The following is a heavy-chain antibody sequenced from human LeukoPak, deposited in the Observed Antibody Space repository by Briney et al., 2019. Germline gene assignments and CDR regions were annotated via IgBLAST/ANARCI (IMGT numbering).Heavy chain of an antibody. CDR1: GGSVSGYY. V-gene: IGHV4-59*08. D-gene: IGHD2-15*01. CDR2: IYYTGTI. CDR3: VRHDSIGYYQRGMDV. Sequence: SEPLSLTCAVSGGSVSGYYWSCNRLSPGKGLEWIGYIYYTGTIIYSPSLESRVTLSVDTSKNQISLNLRSVTAADTAVYYCVRHDSIGYYQRGMDVWGPGTTVIVSS. J-gene: IGHJ6*02.